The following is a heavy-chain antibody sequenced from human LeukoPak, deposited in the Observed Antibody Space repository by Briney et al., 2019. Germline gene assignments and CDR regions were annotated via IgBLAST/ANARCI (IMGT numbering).Heavy chain of an antibody. CDR2: ISGSGGST. J-gene: IGHJ4*02. CDR3: AKGGYYGSGSPVPFDY. D-gene: IGHD3-10*01. CDR1: GFTFSSYA. V-gene: IGHV3-23*01. Sequence: GGSLRLSCAASGFTFSSYAMSWVRQAPGKGLEWVSAISGSGGSTYYADSVKGRFTISRDNSKNTLYLQMNSLGAEDTAVYCCAKGGYYGSGSPVPFDYWGQGTLVTVSS.